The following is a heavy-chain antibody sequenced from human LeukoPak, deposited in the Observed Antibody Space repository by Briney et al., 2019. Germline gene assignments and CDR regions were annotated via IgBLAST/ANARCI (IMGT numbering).Heavy chain of an antibody. Sequence: SETLSLTCTVSGVSISSSSYYWGGLRQPPGKGRELFGILFYRGTPYYNPPLKSRVTISVHTSKTQFSLKLSSVTAADTAVYYFATSYSNWELDYCGQGTLVTVSS. CDR2: LFYRGTP. D-gene: IGHD4-11*01. J-gene: IGHJ4*02. CDR1: GVSISSSSYY. CDR3: ATSYSNWELDY. V-gene: IGHV4-39*07.